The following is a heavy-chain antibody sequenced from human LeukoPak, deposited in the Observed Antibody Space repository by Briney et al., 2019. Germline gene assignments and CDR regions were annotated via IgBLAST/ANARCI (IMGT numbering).Heavy chain of an antibody. Sequence: SETLSLTCTVSGGSISSYYRSWIRQPPGKGLEWIGYIYYSGSTNYNPSLKSRVTISVDTSKNQFSLKLSSVTAADTAVYYCARQYYYGSGSYYDLWGQGTLVTVSS. J-gene: IGHJ4*02. V-gene: IGHV4-59*01. CDR1: GGSISSYY. CDR3: ARQYYYGSGSYYDL. CDR2: IYYSGST. D-gene: IGHD3-10*01.